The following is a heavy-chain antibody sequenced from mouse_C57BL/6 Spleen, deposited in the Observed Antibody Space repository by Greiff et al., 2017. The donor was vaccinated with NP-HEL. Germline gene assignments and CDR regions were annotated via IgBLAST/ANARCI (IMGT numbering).Heavy chain of an antibody. CDR2: IHPNSGST. D-gene: IGHD2-5*01. CDR3: ARKSNWAMDY. V-gene: IGHV1-64*01. J-gene: IGHJ4*01. Sequence: QVHVKQSGAELVKPGASVKLSCKASGYTFTSYWMHWVKQRPGQGLEWIGMIHPNSGSTNYNEKFKSKATLTVDKSSSTAYMQLSSLTSEDSAVYYCARKSNWAMDYWGQGTSVTVSS. CDR1: GYTFTSYW.